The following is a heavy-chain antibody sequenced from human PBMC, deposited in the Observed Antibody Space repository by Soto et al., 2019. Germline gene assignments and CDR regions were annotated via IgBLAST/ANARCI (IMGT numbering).Heavy chain of an antibody. CDR1: GYTFSTYA. CDR2: INGGNGHT. J-gene: IGHJ6*02. V-gene: IGHV1-3*01. Sequence: ASVKVSCKASGYTFSTYALHWVRQAPGQGLEWMGWINGGNGHTRYSQKFKDRVTISRDTPASTAYMELSGLRSEDTAVYYCARGKGMEEDYYYYGMDVWGQGTTVTVSS. CDR3: ARGKGMEEDYYYYGMDV. D-gene: IGHD1-1*01.